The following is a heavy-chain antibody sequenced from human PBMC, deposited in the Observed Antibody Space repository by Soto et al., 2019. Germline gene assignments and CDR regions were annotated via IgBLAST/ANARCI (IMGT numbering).Heavy chain of an antibody. V-gene: IGHV4-31*03. CDR3: ARKQAGFFYGIDY. CDR2: IDGSGYT. D-gene: IGHD3-3*01. Sequence: PSETLSLTCTVSGGSISTGGYYWSWIRQYPGKGLEWLGYIDGSGYTFYNPSLQSRLTLSMDTSKNQFSLKLSSATAAATAVYFCARKQAGFFYGIDYWGQGTLVTVFS. J-gene: IGHJ4*02. CDR1: GGSISTGGYY.